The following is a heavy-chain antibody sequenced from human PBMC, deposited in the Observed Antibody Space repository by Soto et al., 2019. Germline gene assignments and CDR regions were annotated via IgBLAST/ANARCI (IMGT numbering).Heavy chain of an antibody. D-gene: IGHD3-9*01. V-gene: IGHV4-30-4*01. CDR3: ARAFDILTRYYFDY. CDR2: IYYSGST. J-gene: IGHJ4*02. CDR1: GGSISSGGYY. Sequence: SETLSLTCAVSGGSISSGGYYWSWIRQPPGKGLEWIGYIYYSGSTYYNPSLKSRVTISVDTSKNQFSLKLSSVTAADTAVYYCARAFDILTRYYFDYWGQGTLVTVSS.